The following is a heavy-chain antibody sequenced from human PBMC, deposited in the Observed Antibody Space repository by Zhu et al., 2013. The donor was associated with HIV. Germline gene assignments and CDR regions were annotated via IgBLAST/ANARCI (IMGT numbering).Heavy chain of an antibody. J-gene: IGHJ6*03. Sequence: QVQLVQSGAEVKKPGASVKVSCKASGYTFIGYYIHWVRQAPGQGLEWMGWINPNSGGTNYAQKFQGRVTMTRDTSISTAYMELSRLRSDDTAVYYCAREQCSSTTCYQYMDVWGKGTTVTVSS. CDR3: AREQCSSTTCYQYMDV. D-gene: IGHD2-2*01. V-gene: IGHV1-2*02. CDR2: INPNSGGT. CDR1: GYTFIGYY.